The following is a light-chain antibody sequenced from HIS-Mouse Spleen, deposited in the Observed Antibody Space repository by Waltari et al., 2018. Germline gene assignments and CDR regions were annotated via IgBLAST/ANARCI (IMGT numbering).Light chain of an antibody. CDR2: AAS. Sequence: DIQLTQSPSFLSASVGDRVTIPCRASQGISSYLAWYQQKPGKAPTLLIYAASTLQSGVPSRFSRSGSGTEFTLTISSLQPEDFATYYCQQLNSYPPTFGQGTKVEIK. V-gene: IGKV1-9*01. CDR3: QQLNSYPPT. CDR1: QGISSY. J-gene: IGKJ1*01.